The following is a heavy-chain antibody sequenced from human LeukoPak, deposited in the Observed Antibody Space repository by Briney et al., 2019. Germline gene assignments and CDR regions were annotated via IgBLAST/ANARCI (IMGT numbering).Heavy chain of an antibody. J-gene: IGHJ4*02. V-gene: IGHV1-18*01. CDR3: ARDVTVADT. D-gene: IGHD6-19*01. Sequence: ASVKVSCKASGYSFTSYGLSWVRQAPGQGLEWMGWISAYSGNTKYAQRLQGRVTLTTDTSTSTAYMELRSLRSGDTAVYYCARDVTVADTWGQGTLVTVSS. CDR1: GYSFTSYG. CDR2: ISAYSGNT.